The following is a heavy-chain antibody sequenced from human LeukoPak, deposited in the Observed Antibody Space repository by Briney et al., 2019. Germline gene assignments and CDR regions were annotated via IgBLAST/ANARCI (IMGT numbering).Heavy chain of an antibody. CDR2: IVGSSSNI. V-gene: IGHV3-48*03. D-gene: IGHD1-1*01. J-gene: IGHJ4*02. CDR3: ATDSPETAAFDY. CDR1: GFTFSSYE. Sequence: KAGGSLRLSCAASGFTFSSYEMNWVRQAPGKGLEWVSYIVGSSSNIYYADSVKGRFTISRDNAKNSLYLQMDSLRAEDTAVYYCATDSPETAAFDYWGQGTLVTVSS.